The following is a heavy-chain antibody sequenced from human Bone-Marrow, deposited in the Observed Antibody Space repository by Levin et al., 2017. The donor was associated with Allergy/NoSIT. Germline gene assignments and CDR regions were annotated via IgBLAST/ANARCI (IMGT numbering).Heavy chain of an antibody. CDR1: GGSFSGYY. V-gene: IGHV4-34*01. CDR2: INHSGST. J-gene: IGHJ6*02. CDR3: ARRDIVVVPSFGYGMDV. D-gene: IGHD2-2*01. Sequence: SETLSLTCAVYGGSFSGYYWSWIRQPPGKGLEWIGEINHSGSTNYNPSLKSRVTISVDTSKNQFSLKLSSVTAADTAVYYCARRDIVVVPSFGYGMDVWGQGTTVTVSS.